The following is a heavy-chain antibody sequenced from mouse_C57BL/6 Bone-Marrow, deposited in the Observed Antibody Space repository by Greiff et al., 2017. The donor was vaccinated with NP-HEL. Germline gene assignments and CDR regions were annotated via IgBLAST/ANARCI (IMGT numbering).Heavy chain of an antibody. J-gene: IGHJ4*01. CDR1: GYTFTDYY. CDR3: DLYYGYDEGDYYAMDY. V-gene: IGHV1-19*01. CDR2: INPYNGGT. D-gene: IGHD2-2*01. Sequence: EVQLQESGPVLVKPGASVKMSCKASGYTFTDYYMNWVKQSHGKSLEWIGVINPYNGGTSYNQKFKGKATLTVDKSSSTAYMELNSLTSEDSAVYYCDLYYGYDEGDYYAMDYWGQGTSVTVSS.